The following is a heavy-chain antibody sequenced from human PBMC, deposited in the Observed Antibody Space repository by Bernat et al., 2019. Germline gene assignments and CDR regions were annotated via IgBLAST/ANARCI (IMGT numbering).Heavy chain of an antibody. CDR3: ARERAYCGGDCYPPHHLIDY. V-gene: IGHV3-74*01. CDR2: INSDGSST. J-gene: IGHJ4*02. CDR1: GFTFSSYW. Sequence: EVQLVESGGGLVQPGGSLRLSCAASGFTFSSYWMHWVRQAPGKGLVWVSRINSDGSSTSYADSVKGRFTISRDNAKNTLYLQMNSLRAEDTAVYYCARERAYCGGDCYPPHHLIDYWGQGTLVTVSS. D-gene: IGHD2-21*02.